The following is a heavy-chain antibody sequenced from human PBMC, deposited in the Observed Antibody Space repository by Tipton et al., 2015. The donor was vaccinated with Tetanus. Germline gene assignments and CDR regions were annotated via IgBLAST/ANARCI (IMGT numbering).Heavy chain of an antibody. CDR1: GGSLSSLL. Sequence: TLSLTCTVSGGSLSSLLWTWTRLSPGKGLEWIGYTHHSGNTNYNPSLSGRVTTSVDTSKNQFSLKMSSVTAADTAVYFCARGLIDDFLGSRIYFDSWGPGTLVTVSS. CDR3: ARGLIDDFLGSRIYFDS. CDR2: THHSGNT. V-gene: IGHV4-59*11. J-gene: IGHJ4*02. D-gene: IGHD2-8*01.